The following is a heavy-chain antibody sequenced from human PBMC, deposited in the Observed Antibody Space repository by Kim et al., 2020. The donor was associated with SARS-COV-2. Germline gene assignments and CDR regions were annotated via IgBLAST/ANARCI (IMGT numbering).Heavy chain of an antibody. CDR1: GFTFSNAW. CDR2: VQRKSDGGTT. V-gene: IGHV3-15*01. Sequence: GGSLRLSCTASGFTFSNAWMSWVRQAPGKGLEWVGRVQRKSDGGTTDYAAPVKGRFTISRDDSKNPLQLQMNSLKTGDTAVYYCSTGGKGNGMDVWGQGTTVTVS. J-gene: IGHJ6*02. CDR3: STGGKGNGMDV.